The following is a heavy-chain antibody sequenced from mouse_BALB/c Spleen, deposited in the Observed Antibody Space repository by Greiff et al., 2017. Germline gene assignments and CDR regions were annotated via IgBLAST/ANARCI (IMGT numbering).Heavy chain of an antibody. CDR2: INPSTGYT. J-gene: IGHJ4*01. CDR3: ARGLVRDY. D-gene: IGHD2-10*02. CDR1: GYTFTSYW. V-gene: IGHV1-7*01. Sequence: QVQLQQSGAELAKPGASVKMSCKASGYTFTSYWMHWVKQRPGQGLEWIGYINPSTGYTEYNQKFKDKATLTADKSSSTAYMQLSSLTSEDSAVYYCARGLVRDYWGQGTSVTVSS.